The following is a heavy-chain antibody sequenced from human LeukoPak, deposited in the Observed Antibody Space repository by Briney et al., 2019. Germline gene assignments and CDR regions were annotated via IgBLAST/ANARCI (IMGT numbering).Heavy chain of an antibody. V-gene: IGHV3-74*01. D-gene: IGHD6-13*01. CDR3: ASASSHRIAAGGDY. CDR2: INSDGSSR. J-gene: IGHJ4*02. Sequence: GGSLRLSCAASGFIFNNYWMHWVRQAPGKGLVWVSRINSDGSSRYYADSVKGRFTISRDNAKNTLYLQMNSLRAEDTAVYYCASASSHRIAAGGDYWGQGTLVTVSS. CDR1: GFIFNNYW.